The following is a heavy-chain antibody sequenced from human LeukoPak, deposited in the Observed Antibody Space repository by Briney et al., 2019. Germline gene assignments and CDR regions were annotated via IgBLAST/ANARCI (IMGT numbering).Heavy chain of an antibody. CDR1: GGTFSSYA. D-gene: IGHD6-13*01. J-gene: IGHJ6*03. CDR3: ARRAAAGTDPYYYYYMDV. V-gene: IGHV1-69*13. CDR2: IIPIFGTA. Sequence: ASVKVSCKASGGTFSSYAISWVRQAPGQGLEWMGGIIPIFGTANYAQKFQGRVTITADESTSTAYMELSSLRSEDTAVYYCARRAAAGTDPYYYYYMDVWGKGTTVTVSS.